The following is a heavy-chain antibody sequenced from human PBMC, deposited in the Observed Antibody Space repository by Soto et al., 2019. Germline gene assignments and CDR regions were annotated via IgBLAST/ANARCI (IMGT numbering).Heavy chain of an antibody. CDR3: AKDRDYDLLTGFPEDLIYYYTYGMDV. D-gene: IGHD3-9*01. J-gene: IGHJ6*02. CDR1: GFTFSSYG. V-gene: IGHV3-30*18. CDR2: ISYDGSNK. Sequence: QVQLVESGGGVVQPGRSLRLSCAASGFTFSSYGMHWVRQAPGKGLEWVAVISYDGSNKYYVDSVKGRFTISRDNSKNTXYXLMHSLRAEDTAVYYCAKDRDYDLLTGFPEDLIYYYTYGMDVWGQGTTVTVSS.